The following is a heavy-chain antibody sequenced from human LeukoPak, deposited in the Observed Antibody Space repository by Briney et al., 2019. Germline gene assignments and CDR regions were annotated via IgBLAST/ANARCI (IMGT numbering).Heavy chain of an antibody. CDR2: IWYDGSNK. V-gene: IGHV3-33*08. J-gene: IGHJ6*02. Sequence: GGSLRLSCAASGFTFSSYGMHWVRQAPGKGLEWVAVIWYDGSNKYYADSVKGRFTISRDNSKNTLYLQMNSLRAEDTAVYYCARDTSGYCSSTSCPYPQWLGSRGGMDVWGQGTTVTVSS. CDR3: ARDTSGYCSSTSCPYPQWLGSRGGMDV. CDR1: GFTFSSYG. D-gene: IGHD2-2*01.